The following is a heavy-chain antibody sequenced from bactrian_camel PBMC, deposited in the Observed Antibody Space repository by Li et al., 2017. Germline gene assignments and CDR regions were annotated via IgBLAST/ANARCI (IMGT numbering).Heavy chain of an antibody. CDR1: GYGGDGSYC. CDR2: INNTNGDEST. Sequence: LRLSCSVSGYGGDGSYCMGWFRQAPGKGLEWVSAINNTNGDESTYYRDSVKDRFTITRDNAKSTLYLQLNSLKPEDTAMYYCARGRFVSDCKSDSWCYGPGRGQGTQVTVS. J-gene: IGHJ4*01. V-gene: IGHV3S40*01. D-gene: IGHD3*01.